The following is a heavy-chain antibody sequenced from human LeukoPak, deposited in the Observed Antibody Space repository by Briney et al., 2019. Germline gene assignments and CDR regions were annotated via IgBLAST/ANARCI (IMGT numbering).Heavy chain of an antibody. Sequence: PSETLSLTCTVSGGSISSGGYYWSWIRQPPGKGLEWIGEINHSGSTNYNPSLKSRVTISVDTSKNQFSLKLSSVTAADTAVYYCARGCFGVEDYYDSSGQIKFDYWGQGTLVTVSS. CDR3: ARGCFGVEDYYDSSGQIKFDY. CDR2: INHSGST. CDR1: GGSISSGGYY. D-gene: IGHD3-22*01. J-gene: IGHJ4*02. V-gene: IGHV4-39*07.